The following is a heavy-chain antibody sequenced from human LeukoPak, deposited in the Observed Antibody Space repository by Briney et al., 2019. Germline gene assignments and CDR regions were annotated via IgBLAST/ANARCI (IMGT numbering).Heavy chain of an antibody. D-gene: IGHD5-18*01. Sequence: SETLSLTCTVSGGSISSYYWSWIRQPPGKGLEWIGYIHYSGSTNYNPSLKSRVTISVETSKNQFSLKLSSVTAADTAVYYCARTTEGGYTYGYFYYYYMDVWGKGTTVTISS. CDR2: IHYSGST. CDR3: ARTTEGGYTYGYFYYYYMDV. CDR1: GGSISSYY. V-gene: IGHV4-59*01. J-gene: IGHJ6*03.